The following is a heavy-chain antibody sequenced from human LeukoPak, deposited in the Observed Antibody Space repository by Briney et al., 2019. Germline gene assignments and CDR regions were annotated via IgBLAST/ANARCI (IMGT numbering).Heavy chain of an antibody. Sequence: SETLSLTCTVSGGSISSSIYYWGWIRQPPGKGLEWIGSIYYSGSTYYSPSLKSRVTISVDTSKNQFSLKLSSVTAADTAVYYCAREGSYGDRRTDYWGQGTLVTVSS. CDR2: IYYSGST. V-gene: IGHV4-39*07. D-gene: IGHD4-17*01. CDR1: GGSISSSIYY. J-gene: IGHJ4*02. CDR3: AREGSYGDRRTDY.